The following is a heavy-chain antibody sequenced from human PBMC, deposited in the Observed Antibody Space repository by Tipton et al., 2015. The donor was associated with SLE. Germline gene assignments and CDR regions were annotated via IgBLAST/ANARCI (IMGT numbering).Heavy chain of an antibody. CDR1: GGSINTDNYY. Sequence: TLSLTCTVSGGSINTDNYYWSWIRQPAGKGLEWIGRIYTTGRTNYNPSLKSRVTISVDTSKNQFSLKLSSVTAADTAVYYCARGRWGIFGAFDYWGQGTLVTVSS. CDR3: ARGRWGIFGAFDY. CDR2: IYTTGRT. D-gene: IGHD3-3*01. J-gene: IGHJ4*02. V-gene: IGHV4-61*02.